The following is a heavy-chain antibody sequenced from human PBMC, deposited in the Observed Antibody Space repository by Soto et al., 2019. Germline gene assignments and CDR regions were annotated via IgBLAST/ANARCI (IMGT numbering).Heavy chain of an antibody. Sequence: GGSLRLSCAASGFTFSSYGMHWVRQAPGKGLEWVAVISYDGSNKYYADSVKGRFTISRDNSKNTLYLQMNSLRAEDTAVYYCAKGGSSGWTGAFDYWGQGTLVTVSS. V-gene: IGHV3-30*18. CDR1: GFTFSSYG. J-gene: IGHJ4*02. CDR3: AKGGSSGWTGAFDY. D-gene: IGHD6-19*01. CDR2: ISYDGSNK.